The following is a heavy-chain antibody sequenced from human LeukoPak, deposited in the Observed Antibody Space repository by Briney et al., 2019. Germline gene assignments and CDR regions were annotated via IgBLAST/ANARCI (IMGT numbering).Heavy chain of an antibody. CDR3: VRGTYCNSSNCYGGWFDP. V-gene: IGHV3-13*01. D-gene: IGHD2-2*01. J-gene: IGHJ5*02. CDR2: IDTVGDT. Sequence: PGGSLRLSCAASGFTFRNYDMHWVRQATGKGLEWVSRIDTVGDTYYADSVKGRFTISRENAKNSLYLQINSLRAGDTAVYYCVRGTYCNSSNCYGGWFDPWGQGTLVTVSS. CDR1: GFTFRNYD.